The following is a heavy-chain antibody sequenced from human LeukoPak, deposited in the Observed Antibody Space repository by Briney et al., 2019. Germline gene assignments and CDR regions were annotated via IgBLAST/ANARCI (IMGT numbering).Heavy chain of an antibody. J-gene: IGHJ5*02. D-gene: IGHD6-6*01. CDR1: GYTFTSYV. V-gene: IGHV1-18*01. Sequence: ASVKVSCKASGYTFTSYVISWVRQAPGQGLEWIGWISAYNGNTNYAQKLQGRVTMTTDTSTSPAYMELRSLRSADTAVYSCARASSSSSSYDWFDPWGQGTLVTVSS. CDR3: ARASSSSSSYDWFDP. CDR2: ISAYNGNT.